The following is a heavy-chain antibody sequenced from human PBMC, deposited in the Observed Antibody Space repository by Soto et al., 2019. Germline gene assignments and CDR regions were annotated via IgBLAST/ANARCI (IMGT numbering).Heavy chain of an antibody. D-gene: IGHD2-8*01. CDR3: ARDFPLYVSIDSYLDY. V-gene: IGHV6-1*01. Sequence: SQALPLTCAISVGSVSDNSAAWNLIRQSPSRGLEWLGRTYYRSKWYNDYAVSVKSRITVTPDTSKNQFYLHLNSVTPEDTAVYYCARDFPLYVSIDSYLDYCGPAALFSGST. CDR1: VGSVSDNSAA. CDR2: TYYRSKWYN. J-gene: IGHJ4*02.